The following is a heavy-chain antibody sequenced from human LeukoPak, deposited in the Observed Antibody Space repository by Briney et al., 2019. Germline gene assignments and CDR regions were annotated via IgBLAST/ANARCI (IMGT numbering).Heavy chain of an antibody. CDR2: INPNSGGT. V-gene: IGHV1-2*02. CDR1: GYTFTGYY. CDR3: ASSYYYDSSGLMYPIDY. J-gene: IGHJ4*02. D-gene: IGHD3-22*01. Sequence: ASVKVSCKASGYTFTGYYMHWVRQAPGQGLEWMGWINPNSGGTNYAQKFQGRVTMTRDTPISTAYMELSRLRSDDTAVYYCASSYYYDSSGLMYPIDYWGQGTLFTVSS.